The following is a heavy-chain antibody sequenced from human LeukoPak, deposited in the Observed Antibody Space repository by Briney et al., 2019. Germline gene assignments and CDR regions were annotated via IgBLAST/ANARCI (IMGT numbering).Heavy chain of an antibody. CDR1: GVSISSSTW. CDR2: FYHSGNT. CDR3: ARNTIPITPGWFDP. J-gene: IGHJ5*02. Sequence: PSETLSLTCAVSGVSISSSTWWSWVRQPPGRGLEWIGEFYHSGNTHYNPSLESRLTISVDKSKNQFSLRLSSVTAADTAIYYCARNTIPITPGWFDPWGQGTLVTVSS. V-gene: IGHV4-4*02. D-gene: IGHD1-20*01.